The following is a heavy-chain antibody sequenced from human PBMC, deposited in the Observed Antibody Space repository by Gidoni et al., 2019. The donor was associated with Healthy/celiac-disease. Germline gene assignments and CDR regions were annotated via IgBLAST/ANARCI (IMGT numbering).Heavy chain of an antibody. J-gene: IGHJ4*02. D-gene: IGHD3-9*01. Sequence: QVQLQQWGAGLLKPSATLSLTCAVYGGSFSGYYWSWIRQPPGKGLEWIGEINHSGSTNYNPSLKSRVTISVDTSKNQFSLKLSSVTAADTAVYYCASRELRYFDWGSDTRWGQGTLVTVSS. CDR1: GGSFSGYY. CDR3: ASRELRYFDWGSDTR. CDR2: INHSGST. V-gene: IGHV4-34*01.